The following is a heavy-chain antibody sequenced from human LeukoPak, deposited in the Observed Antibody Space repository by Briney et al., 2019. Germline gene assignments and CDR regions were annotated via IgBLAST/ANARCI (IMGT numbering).Heavy chain of an antibody. CDR2: IKQDGSEK. D-gene: IGHD2-2*01. Sequence: PGGSLRLSCAASGFTFSSYWMSWVRQAPGKGLEWVANIKQDGSEKYYVDSVKGRFTISRDNAENSLYLQMNSLRAEDTAVYCCARVPYCSSTSCYAIFDYWGQGTPVTVPS. J-gene: IGHJ4*02. CDR1: GFTFSSYW. V-gene: IGHV3-7*05. CDR3: ARVPYCSSTSCYAIFDY.